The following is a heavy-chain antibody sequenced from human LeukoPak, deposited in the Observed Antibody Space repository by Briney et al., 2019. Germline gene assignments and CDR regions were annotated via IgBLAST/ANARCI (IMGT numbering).Heavy chain of an antibody. CDR1: GFTFSDYF. CDR2: ISSSGSTI. V-gene: IGHV3-11*01. Sequence: GGSLRLSCAASGFTFSDYFMYWIRQAPGKGLEWVSYISSSGSTIYYADSVKGRFTMSRDNSKNSLFLQMNSLRAEDTAVYYCARDFADYYYMDVWGKGTTVTVSS. CDR3: ARDFADYYYMDV. J-gene: IGHJ6*03.